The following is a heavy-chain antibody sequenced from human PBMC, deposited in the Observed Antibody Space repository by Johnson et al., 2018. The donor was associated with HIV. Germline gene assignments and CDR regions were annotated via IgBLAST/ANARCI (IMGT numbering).Heavy chain of an antibody. D-gene: IGHD6-13*01. Sequence: VQLVESGGGVVQPGGSLRLSCAASGFTFSSYGMHWVRQAPGKGLEWVAFIRYAGSNKYYADSVKGRFTISRDNSKNTLYLQMNSLRAEDTAMYQCAKDSAAAGRGEAFDIWGQGTMVTVSS. CDR3: AKDSAAAGRGEAFDI. CDR1: GFTFSSYG. V-gene: IGHV3-30*02. J-gene: IGHJ3*02. CDR2: IRYAGSNK.